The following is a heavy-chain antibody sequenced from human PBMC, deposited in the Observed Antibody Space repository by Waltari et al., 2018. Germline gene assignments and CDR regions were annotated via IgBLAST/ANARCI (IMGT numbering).Heavy chain of an antibody. Sequence: QLQLQESGPGLVKPSETLSLTCTVSGGSISSSYYYWGWIRQPPGKGLEWIGSIYYSGSNYPNPSLNGRVTISVDTSKNQFSLTLSSVTAADTAVYYCARPRITGTAYDAFDLWGQGTMVTVSS. J-gene: IGHJ3*01. CDR1: GGSISSSYYY. CDR3: ARPRITGTAYDAFDL. CDR2: IYYSGSN. D-gene: IGHD1-20*01. V-gene: IGHV4-39*01.